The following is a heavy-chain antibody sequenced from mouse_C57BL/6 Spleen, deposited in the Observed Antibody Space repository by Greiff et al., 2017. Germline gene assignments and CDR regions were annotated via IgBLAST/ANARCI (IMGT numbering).Heavy chain of an antibody. D-gene: IGHD1-1*01. CDR1: GFTFSSYA. J-gene: IGHJ2*01. CDR3: TRDYYGSSLDY. CDR2: ISSGGDYI. V-gene: IGHV5-9-1*02. Sequence: EVKLMESGEGLVKPGGSLKLSCAASGFTFSSYAMSWVRQTPEKRLEWVAYISSGGDYIYYADTVKGRFTISRDNDRNTLYLQMSSMKSEDTAMYYCTRDYYGSSLDYWGQGTTLTVSS.